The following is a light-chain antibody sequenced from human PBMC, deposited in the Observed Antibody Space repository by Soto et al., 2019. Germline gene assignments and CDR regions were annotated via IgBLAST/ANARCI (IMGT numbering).Light chain of an antibody. CDR3: QQSYSTPIT. Sequence: IQMSPTPSTLTGSVGDSVPITHRASQSISSYLHWYQQRPGKAPKLLIYAASSLQSGVPSRFSGSGSGTDFTLTISSLQPEDFATYYCQQSYSTPITFGQGTRLEIK. CDR1: QSISSY. CDR2: AAS. J-gene: IGKJ5*01. V-gene: IGKV1-39*01.